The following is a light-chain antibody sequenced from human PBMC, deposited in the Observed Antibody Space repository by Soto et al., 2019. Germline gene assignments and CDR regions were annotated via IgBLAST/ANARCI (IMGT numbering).Light chain of an antibody. Sequence: EIVLTQSPGSLSLSPGQRATLSCRASQSVDTTFFAWYQKQPCQAPRLLIYGASKRATGIRDRFSVSRSGTDFTLIMSRLEPEDFAVYYCQQYMISVTVGQGTKVEIK. CDR1: QSVDTTF. J-gene: IGKJ1*01. CDR3: QQYMISVT. V-gene: IGKV3-20*01. CDR2: GAS.